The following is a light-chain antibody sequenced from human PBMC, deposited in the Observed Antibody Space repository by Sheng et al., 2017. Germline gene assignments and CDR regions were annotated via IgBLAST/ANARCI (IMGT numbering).Light chain of an antibody. V-gene: IGKV3-15*01. CDR1: QNINTH. CDR3: HQYNTWPPET. CDR2: GAS. Sequence: EIVMTQSPDILSVSPGERATLSCRASQNINTHLAWYQQKPGQAPRLLIYGASTRVTGIPPRFSGSGSGTDFTLSISSLQSEDFALYYCHQYNTWPPETFGQGTRLEIK. J-gene: IGKJ2*01.